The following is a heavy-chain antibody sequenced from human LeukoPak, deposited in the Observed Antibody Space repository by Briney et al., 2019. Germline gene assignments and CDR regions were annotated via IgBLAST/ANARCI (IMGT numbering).Heavy chain of an antibody. D-gene: IGHD3-3*01. CDR2: ISSSSSTV. CDR1: GFTFSSYS. J-gene: IGHJ3*02. Sequence: GGSLRLSCAASGFTFSSYSMNWVRQAPGKGLEWVSYISSSSSTVYYADSVKGRFTISRDNAKNSLYLQMNSLRAEDTAVYYCAREKLRFLEWPLNAFDIWGQGTMVTVSS. V-gene: IGHV3-48*01. CDR3: AREKLRFLEWPLNAFDI.